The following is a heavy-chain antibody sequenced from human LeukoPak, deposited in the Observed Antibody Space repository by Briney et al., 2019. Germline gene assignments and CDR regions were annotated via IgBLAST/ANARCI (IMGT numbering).Heavy chain of an antibody. D-gene: IGHD1-1*01. Sequence: PSETLSLTCTVSGGSISSSSYYWGWIRQPPGKGLEWIGCMYNSGSTNYNPSLKSRVTISVDTSKNQFSLKLSSVTAADTALYYCARHSSNFYFDYWGQGTLVTVSS. CDR2: MYNSGST. V-gene: IGHV4-61*05. CDR3: ARHSSNFYFDY. CDR1: GGSISSSSYY. J-gene: IGHJ4*02.